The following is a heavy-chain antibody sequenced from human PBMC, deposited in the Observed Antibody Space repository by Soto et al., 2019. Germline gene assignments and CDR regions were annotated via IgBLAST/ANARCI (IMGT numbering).Heavy chain of an antibody. CDR3: ARGRGYSYGLDP. CDR1: GDSISSINNY. Sequence: SETLSLTCTVSGDSISSINNYWSWFRQPPGEGLEWIGFISYSGTTSYSPSLKSRVAISLDTSKNQFSLSLNFVTAADTAVYYCARGRGYSYGLDPWGQGSLVTVS. J-gene: IGHJ5*02. CDR2: ISYSGTT. D-gene: IGHD5-18*01. V-gene: IGHV4-30-4*01.